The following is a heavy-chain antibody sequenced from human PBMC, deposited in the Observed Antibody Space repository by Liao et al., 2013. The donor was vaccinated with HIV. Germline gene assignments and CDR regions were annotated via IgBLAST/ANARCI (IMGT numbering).Heavy chain of an antibody. Sequence: QVQLQESGPGLVKPSETLSLTCTVSGGSISSYYWSWIRQPPGKGLEWIGRIYTSGSTTYNPSFKSRVTISIDSSKSQFSLNLNSVTAADTAVYYCARGFCGGDCYPPADAFDIWGQGTMVTVSS. D-gene: IGHD2-21*01. CDR3: ARGFCGGDCYPPADAFDI. V-gene: IGHV4-4*08. J-gene: IGHJ3*02. CDR2: IYTSGST. CDR1: GGSISSYY.